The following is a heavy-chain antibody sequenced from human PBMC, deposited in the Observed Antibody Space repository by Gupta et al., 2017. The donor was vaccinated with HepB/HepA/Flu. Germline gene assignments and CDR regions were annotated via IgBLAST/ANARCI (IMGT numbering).Heavy chain of an antibody. CDR1: GFTFSTYG. CDR3: ARGTGSHQGNGFDY. J-gene: IGHJ4*02. V-gene: IGHV3-33*01. Sequence: QVKLVESGGGVVQPGRSLRLSCAASGFTFSTYGMHWVRQAPGKGLEWVAVIWSDGSNKYYADSVKGRFTISRDNSKNALYLHMNSLRAEDTSVYYCARGTGSHQGNGFDYWGQGALVTVSS. CDR2: IWSDGSNK. D-gene: IGHD3/OR15-3a*01.